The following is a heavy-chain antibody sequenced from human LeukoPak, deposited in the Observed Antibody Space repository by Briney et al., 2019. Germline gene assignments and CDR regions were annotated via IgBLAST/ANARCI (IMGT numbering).Heavy chain of an antibody. V-gene: IGHV1-69*05. Sequence: GSSVKVSCKASGGTFSSYAISWVRQAPGQGLEWMGGIIPIFGTANYAQKFQGRVTITTDESTSTAYMELSSLRSEDTAVYYCARSDSPTRLNWNYGYWGQGTLVTVSS. J-gene: IGHJ4*02. CDR3: ARSDSPTRLNWNYGY. CDR2: IIPIFGTA. D-gene: IGHD1-7*01. CDR1: GGTFSSYA.